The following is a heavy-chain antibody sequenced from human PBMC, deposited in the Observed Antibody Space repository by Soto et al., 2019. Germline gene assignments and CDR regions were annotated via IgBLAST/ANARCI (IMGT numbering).Heavy chain of an antibody. CDR2: ISSRSSLM. V-gene: IGHV3-48*02. J-gene: IGHJ5*02. Sequence: EVQLVESGGGLVQPGGSLRLSCAVSGFSFSSHSFNWVRQAPGQGLEWVAYISSRSSLMLYADSVRGRFVISRDNALNSVYLQMNNARDEDTAIYYCARERGEYDSGWYVDRWGQGTPVIVSS. CDR3: ARERGEYDSGWYVDR. CDR1: GFSFSSHS. D-gene: IGHD6-19*01.